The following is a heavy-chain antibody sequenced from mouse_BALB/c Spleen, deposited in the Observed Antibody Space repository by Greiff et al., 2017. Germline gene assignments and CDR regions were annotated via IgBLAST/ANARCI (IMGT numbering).Heavy chain of an antibody. CDR3: TNGYPFAY. CDR2: IRLKSDNYAT. V-gene: IGHV6-6*02. Sequence: EVQVVESGGGLVQPGGSMKLSCVASGFTFSSYWMSWVRQSPEKGLEWVAEIRLKSDNYATHYAESVKGKFTISRDDSKSRLYLQMNSLRAEDTGIYYCTNGYPFAYWGQGTLVTVSA. CDR1: GFTFSSYW. J-gene: IGHJ3*01. D-gene: IGHD2-2*01.